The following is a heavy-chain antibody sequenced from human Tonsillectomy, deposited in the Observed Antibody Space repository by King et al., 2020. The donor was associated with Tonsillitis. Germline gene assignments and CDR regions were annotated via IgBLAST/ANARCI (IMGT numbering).Heavy chain of an antibody. CDR1: GFTFTSHG. D-gene: IGHD3-3*01. J-gene: IGHJ4*02. V-gene: IGHV3-30*02. CDR3: AKGFRSRYYYFDY. CDR2: IHYDGANK. Sequence: VQLVESGGGVVQPGGSLRLSYAASGFTFTSHGMHWVRQAPGKGLEWVAFIHYDGANKYYADSVKGRFTISRDNSKNTLYLRVNSLRAEDTAVYYCAKGFRSRYYYFDYWGQGTLVTVSS.